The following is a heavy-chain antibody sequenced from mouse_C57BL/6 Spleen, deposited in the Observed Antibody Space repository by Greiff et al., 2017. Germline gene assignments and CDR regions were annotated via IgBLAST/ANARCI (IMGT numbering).Heavy chain of an antibody. D-gene: IGHD3-3*01. CDR2: ISYDGSN. CDR3: ARKEGDEHFDY. CDR1: GYSITSGYY. V-gene: IGHV3-6*01. Sequence: VQLKESGPGLVKPSQSLSLTCSVTGYSITSGYYWNWIRQFPGKKLEWMGYISYDGSNNYNPSLKNLISITRATSKNQFFLKLNSVTTEDTATYYSARKEGDEHFDYWGKGTTLTVSS. J-gene: IGHJ2*01.